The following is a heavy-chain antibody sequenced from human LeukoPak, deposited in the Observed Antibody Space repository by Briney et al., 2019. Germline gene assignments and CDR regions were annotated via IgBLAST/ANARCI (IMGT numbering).Heavy chain of an antibody. CDR1: GGSFSGYY. Sequence: SETLSLTCAVYGGSFSGYYWSWIRQPPGKGVGWIGKINHSGSTNYNPSLKSRVTISVDTSKNQFSLKLSSVTAADTAVYYCARGDNEGYCSGGNCYSRPDYWGQGTLVTVSS. V-gene: IGHV4-34*01. J-gene: IGHJ4*02. CDR2: INHSGST. CDR3: ARGDNEGYCSGGNCYSRPDY. D-gene: IGHD2-15*01.